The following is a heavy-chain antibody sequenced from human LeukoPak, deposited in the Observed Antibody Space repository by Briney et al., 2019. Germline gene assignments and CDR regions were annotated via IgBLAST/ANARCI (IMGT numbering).Heavy chain of an antibody. CDR3: ATAPRILTGYQPFDY. D-gene: IGHD3-9*01. V-gene: IGHV3-20*04. CDR2: INWNGGST. J-gene: IGHJ4*02. CDR1: GLTFDDYG. Sequence: GGSLRLSCAASGLTFDDYGMSRVRQAPGKGLEWVSGINWNGGSTGYADSVKGRFTISRDNAENSLYLQMNSLRAENTALYYCATAPRILTGYQPFDYWGQGTLVTVSS.